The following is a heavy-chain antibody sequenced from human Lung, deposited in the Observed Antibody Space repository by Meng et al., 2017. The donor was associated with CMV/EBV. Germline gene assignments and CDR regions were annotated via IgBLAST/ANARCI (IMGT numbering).Heavy chain of an antibody. CDR1: GFSLSTSGVG. Sequence: SGPXLVKPTQTLTLTCTFSGFSLSTSGVGVGWIRQPPGKALEWLALIYWNDDKRYSPSLKSRLTITKDTSKNQVVLTMTNMDPVDTATYYCAHTLGGFTIFGVVISYDYXGQGXLVTVSS. CDR3: AHTLGGFTIFGVVISYDY. J-gene: IGHJ4*02. CDR2: IYWNDDK. D-gene: IGHD3-3*01. V-gene: IGHV2-5*01.